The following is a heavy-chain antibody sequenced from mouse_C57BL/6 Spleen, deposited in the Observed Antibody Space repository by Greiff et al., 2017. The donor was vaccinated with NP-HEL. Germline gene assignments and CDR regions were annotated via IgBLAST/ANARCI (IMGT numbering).Heavy chain of an antibody. J-gene: IGHJ2*01. V-gene: IGHV5-16*01. Sequence: EVKLVESEGGLVQPGSSIKLSCTASGFTFSDYYMAWVRQVPEKGLEWVANINYDGSSTYYLDSLKSRFIISRDNAKNILYLQMSSLKSEDTATYYCARALEGTMVDYWGQGTTLTVSS. D-gene: IGHD1-1*02. CDR2: INYDGSST. CDR1: GFTFSDYY. CDR3: ARALEGTMVDY.